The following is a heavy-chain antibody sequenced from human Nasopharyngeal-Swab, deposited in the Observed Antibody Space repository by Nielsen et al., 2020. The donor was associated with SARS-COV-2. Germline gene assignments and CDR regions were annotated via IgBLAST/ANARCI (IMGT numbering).Heavy chain of an antibody. CDR1: GVSITSQY. J-gene: IGHJ5*02. V-gene: IGHV4-59*11. Sequence: SETLSLTCTVSGVSITSQYWSWIRQPPGKGLEWIGYISHNSGTSYNPSLKSRVTMFMDTSKNQFSLRLRSVTAADTAVYYCAKECATGWFDPWGQGTLVTVSS. CDR3: AKECATGWFDP. CDR2: ISHNSGT.